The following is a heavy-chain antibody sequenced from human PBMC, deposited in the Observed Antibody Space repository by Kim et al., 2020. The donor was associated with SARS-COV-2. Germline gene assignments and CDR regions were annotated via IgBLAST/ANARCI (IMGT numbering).Heavy chain of an antibody. J-gene: IGHJ5*02. CDR2: IYYSGST. D-gene: IGHD3-22*01. V-gene: IGHV4-61*01. CDR1: GGSVSSGSYY. Sequence: SETLSLTCTVSGGSVSSGSYYWSWIRQTPGKGLEWIGYIYYSGSTNYNLSLKSRVTISVATSKNQLSLKLSSVTAADTAVYYWAREGYYYDSSGYYPKGHWFDPWGQGTLGTVSS. CDR3: AREGYYYDSSGYYPKGHWFDP.